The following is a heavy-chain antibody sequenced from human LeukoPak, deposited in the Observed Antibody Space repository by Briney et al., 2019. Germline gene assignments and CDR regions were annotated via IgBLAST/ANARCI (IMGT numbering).Heavy chain of an antibody. CDR1: GFALSSHW. CDR3: AKDSRNYDFWSGFTDAFDI. V-gene: IGHV3-7*03. D-gene: IGHD3-3*01. J-gene: IGHJ3*02. CDR2: VNRDGSET. Sequence: GGSLRLSCAASGFALSSHWMTWVRQVPGRGPEWVANVNRDGSETYYLDSVKGRFTISKDNAKNSLYLQMNSLRAEDTALYYCAKDSRNYDFWSGFTDAFDIWGQGTMVTVSS.